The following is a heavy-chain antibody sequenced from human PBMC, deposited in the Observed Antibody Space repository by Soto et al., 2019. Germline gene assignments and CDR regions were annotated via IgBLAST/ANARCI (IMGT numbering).Heavy chain of an antibody. V-gene: IGHV3-23*01. CDR2: ISGSGGST. CDR1: GFTFSSYA. J-gene: IGHJ6*02. D-gene: IGHD6-13*01. CDR3: AIGYSSSWYSPCQPYGMDV. Sequence: PGGSLRLSCAASGFTFSSYAMSWVRQAPGKGLEWVSAISGSGGSTYYADSVKGRFTISRDNSKNTLYLQMNSLRAEDTAVYYCAIGYSSSWYSPCQPYGMDVWGQGTTVTVSS.